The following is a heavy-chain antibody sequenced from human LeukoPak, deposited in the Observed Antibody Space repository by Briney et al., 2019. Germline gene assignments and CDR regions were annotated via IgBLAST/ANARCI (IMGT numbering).Heavy chain of an antibody. J-gene: IGHJ6*03. D-gene: IGHD2-15*01. V-gene: IGHV4-59*11. CDR3: GRDALVGYFSYYYMDV. CDR1: GGSISSHY. CDR2: ISNSGST. Sequence: SETLSLTSPVSGGSISSHYWTWIRQSPVKGLEWIGDISNSGSTSYNPSLKSRVTISIDTPKNQFSLKLSSVTAADTAVYYCGRDALVGYFSYYYMDVWGKGTTVTVSS.